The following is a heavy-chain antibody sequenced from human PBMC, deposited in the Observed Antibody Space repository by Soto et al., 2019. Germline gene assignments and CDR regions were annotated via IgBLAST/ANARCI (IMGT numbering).Heavy chain of an antibody. CDR2: INHSGST. D-gene: IGHD3-3*01. Sequence: QVQLQQWGAGLLKPSETLSLTCAVYGGSFSGYYWSWIRQPPGKGLEWIGEINHSGSTNYNPSLKSRVTISVDTSKNQFSLKLRSVTAADTAVYYCARAKRTPRTISYYYYMDVWGKGTTVTVSS. J-gene: IGHJ6*03. CDR3: ARAKRTPRTISYYYYMDV. CDR1: GGSFSGYY. V-gene: IGHV4-34*01.